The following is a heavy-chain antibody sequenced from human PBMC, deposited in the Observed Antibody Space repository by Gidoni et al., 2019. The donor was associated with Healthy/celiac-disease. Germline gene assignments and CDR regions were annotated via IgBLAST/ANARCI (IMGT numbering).Heavy chain of an antibody. Sequence: DVQRVESGRGSVQPGGSLRLSCAASGSNFSSYEMNWVRQAPGTGLEWVSYISSSGRTISYADSVKGRFTISRDNAKNSLYLQMNSLLAQAPAVYYCARDRAFWSGSDYGLDVWVHGTTCTVSS. D-gene: IGHD3-3*01. J-gene: IGHJ6*02. CDR2: ISSSGRTI. CDR1: GSNFSSYE. CDR3: ARDRAFWSGSDYGLDV. V-gene: IGHV3-48*03.